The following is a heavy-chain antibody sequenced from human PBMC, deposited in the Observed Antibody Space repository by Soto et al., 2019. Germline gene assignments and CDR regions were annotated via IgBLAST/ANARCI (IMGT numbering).Heavy chain of an antibody. J-gene: IGHJ6*02. Sequence: GGSLRLSCAASGFTFSSYAMSWVRQAPGKGLEWVSAISGSGGSTYYADSVKGRFTISRDNSKNTLYLQMNSLRAEDTAVYYCAKDLQQQLLFPYYYYYGMDVWGQGTTVTVSS. CDR1: GFTFSSYA. D-gene: IGHD6-13*01. CDR2: ISGSGGST. V-gene: IGHV3-23*01. CDR3: AKDLQQQLLFPYYYYYGMDV.